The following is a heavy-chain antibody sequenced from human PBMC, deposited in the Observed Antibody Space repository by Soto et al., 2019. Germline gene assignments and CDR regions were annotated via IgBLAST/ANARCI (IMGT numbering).Heavy chain of an antibody. V-gene: IGHV4-39*01. J-gene: IGHJ4*02. D-gene: IGHD1-26*01. Sequence: SENLSLTCTVSGGSISSSSYYWGWIRQPPGKGLEWIGSIYYSGSTYYNPSLKSRVTISVDTSKNQFSLKLSSVTAADTAVYYCARLRRIDGYWGQGTLVTVSS. CDR1: GGSISSSSYY. CDR2: IYYSGST. CDR3: ARLRRIDGY.